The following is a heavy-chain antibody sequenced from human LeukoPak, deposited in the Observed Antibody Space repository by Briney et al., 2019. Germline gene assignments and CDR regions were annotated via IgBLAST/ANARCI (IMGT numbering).Heavy chain of an antibody. CDR2: IKSKTDGGTT. V-gene: IGHV3-15*01. CDR1: GFTFSSYA. CDR3: TTCSTTSCYVWGHAFDI. J-gene: IGHJ3*02. Sequence: GGSLRLSCAASGFTFSSYAMSWVRQAPGKGPEWIGRIKSKTDGGTTDYSAPVEGRFTISRDESQNTVYLQMNSLKTEDTAVYYCTTCSTTSCYVWGHAFDIWGQGTMVTVSS. D-gene: IGHD2-2*01.